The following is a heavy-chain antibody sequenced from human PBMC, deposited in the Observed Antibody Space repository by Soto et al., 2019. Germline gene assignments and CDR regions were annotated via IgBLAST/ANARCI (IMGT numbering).Heavy chain of an antibody. Sequence: LRLSCAASGFTFSDYYMSWIRQAPGKGLEWVSYISSSSGYTNYADSVKGRFTISRDNAKNSLYLQMNSLRAEDTAVYYCAKEYGRLDYWGQGTLVTVSS. CDR1: GFTFSDYY. D-gene: IGHD4-17*01. CDR3: AKEYGRLDY. J-gene: IGHJ4*02. CDR2: ISSSSGYT. V-gene: IGHV3-11*06.